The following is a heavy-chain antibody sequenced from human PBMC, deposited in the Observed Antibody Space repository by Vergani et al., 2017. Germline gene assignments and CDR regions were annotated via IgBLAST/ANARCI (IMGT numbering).Heavy chain of an antibody. CDR3: ARVRGRGVSWYRYYYYYMDV. V-gene: IGHV3-21*01. CDR2: ISSSSSYI. D-gene: IGHD6-13*01. J-gene: IGHJ6*03. CDR1: GFTFSSYS. Sequence: VQLVESGGGLVKPGGSLRLSCAASGFTFSSYSMNWVRQAPGKGLEWVSSISSSSSYIYYADSVKGRFTISRDNAKNSLYLHMNSLRAEDTAVYYCARVRGRGVSWYRYYYYYMDVWGKGTTVTVSS.